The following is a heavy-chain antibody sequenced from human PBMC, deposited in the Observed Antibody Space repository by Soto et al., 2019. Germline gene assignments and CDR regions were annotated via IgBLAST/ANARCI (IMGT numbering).Heavy chain of an antibody. D-gene: IGHD2-2*01. V-gene: IGHV3-74*01. J-gene: IGHJ6*02. CDR3: VRDQGYCVSTSCYYFYGMDV. CDR2: INSDGSST. Sequence: GGSLRLSCAASGLTFSNYWMHWVRQAPGKGLVWVCRINSDGSSTSYADSVKGRFTISRDNAKNTLYLQMNSLRAEDTAVYYCVRDQGYCVSTSCYYFYGMDVWGQGTTVTVSS. CDR1: GLTFSNYW.